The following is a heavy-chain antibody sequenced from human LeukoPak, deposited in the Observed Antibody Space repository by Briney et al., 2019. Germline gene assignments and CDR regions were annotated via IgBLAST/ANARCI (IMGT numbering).Heavy chain of an antibody. Sequence: GGSLRLSCAASGFTFSSYWMHWVRQAPGKGLVWVSRTNSDGSSTSYADSMKGRFTISRDNAKNTLYLQMNSLRAEDTAVYYCATLGLRGYCSSTSCYEDYWGQGTLVTVSS. CDR3: ATLGLRGYCSSTSCYEDY. J-gene: IGHJ4*02. D-gene: IGHD2-2*01. V-gene: IGHV3-74*01. CDR2: TNSDGSST. CDR1: GFTFSSYW.